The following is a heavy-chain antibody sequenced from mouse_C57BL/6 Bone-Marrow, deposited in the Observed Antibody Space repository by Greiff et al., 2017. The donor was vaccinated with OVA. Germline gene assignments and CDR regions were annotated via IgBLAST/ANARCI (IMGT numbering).Heavy chain of an antibody. D-gene: IGHD2-1*01. CDR1: GFNFSSYA. CDR3: TRLLDAMDY. J-gene: IGHJ4*01. V-gene: IGHV5-9-1*02. Sequence: EVKLVESGEGLVKPGGSLKLSCAASGFNFSSYAMSWVRQTPEKRLEWVAYISSGGDYIYYADTVKGRFTISRYNARNTLYLQMSSLKSEDTAMYYCTRLLDAMDYWGQGTSVTVSS. CDR2: ISSGGDYI.